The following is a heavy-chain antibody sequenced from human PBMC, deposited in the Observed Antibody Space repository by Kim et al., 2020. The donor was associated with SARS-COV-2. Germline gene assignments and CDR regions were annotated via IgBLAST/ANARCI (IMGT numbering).Heavy chain of an antibody. CDR2: ISWDGGST. V-gene: IGHV3-43D*03. Sequence: GGSLRLSCAASGFTFDDYAMHWVRQAPGKGLEWVSLISWDGGSTYYADSVKGRFTISRDNSKNSLYLQMNSLRAEDTALYYCAKVIAVAGLDAFDIWGQGTMVTVSS. J-gene: IGHJ3*02. D-gene: IGHD6-19*01. CDR3: AKVIAVAGLDAFDI. CDR1: GFTFDDYA.